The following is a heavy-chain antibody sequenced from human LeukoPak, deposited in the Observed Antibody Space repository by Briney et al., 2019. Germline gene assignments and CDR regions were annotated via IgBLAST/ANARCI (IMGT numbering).Heavy chain of an antibody. Sequence: GGSLRLSCAVSGFTFSSYGMHWVRQAPGKGLEWVAFIRYDGSNKYYADSVKGRFTISRDNSKNTLYLQMNSLRAEDTAVYYCARGGFWSAYYFDYWGQGTLVTVSS. CDR2: IRYDGSNK. D-gene: IGHD3-3*01. V-gene: IGHV3-30*02. CDR1: GFTFSSYG. CDR3: ARGGFWSAYYFDY. J-gene: IGHJ4*02.